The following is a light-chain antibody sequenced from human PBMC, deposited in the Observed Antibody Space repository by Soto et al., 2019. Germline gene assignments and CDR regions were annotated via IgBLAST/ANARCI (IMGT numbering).Light chain of an antibody. CDR1: QGVSRGY. Sequence: EIVLTQSPGTLSLSPGERATLSCRASQGVSRGYLAWYQQKAGQAPRLLIYGASTRTFDVPDRFSGSGSGTDFTLTISRLEPEDFAVYYCQQYGSSPITFGQGTRLEIK. J-gene: IGKJ5*01. V-gene: IGKV3-20*01. CDR2: GAS. CDR3: QQYGSSPIT.